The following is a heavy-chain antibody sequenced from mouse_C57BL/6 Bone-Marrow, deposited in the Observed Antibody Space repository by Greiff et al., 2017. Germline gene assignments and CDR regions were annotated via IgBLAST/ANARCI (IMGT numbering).Heavy chain of an antibody. CDR2: IYPGSGST. D-gene: IGHD1-2*01. V-gene: IGHV1-55*01. J-gene: IGHJ3*01. CDR3: AREKEYGLGSWFAY. Sequence: VQLQQSGAELVKPGASVKMSCKASGYTFTSYWITWVKQRPGQGLEWIGDIYPGSGSTNYHEKFKSKATLTVDTSSSTAYMQLSSQTSEGSAVYYCAREKEYGLGSWFAYWGQGTLVTVSA. CDR1: GYTFTSYW.